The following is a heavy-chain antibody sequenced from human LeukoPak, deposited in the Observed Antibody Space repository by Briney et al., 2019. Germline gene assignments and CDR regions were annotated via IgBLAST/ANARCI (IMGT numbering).Heavy chain of an antibody. V-gene: IGHV3-15*01. CDR2: IKSKTDGGTA. Sequence: PGGSLRDSCADSGFSVSTNNMCWVRQAPGKGLEWVGRIKSKTDGGTADYAAPVKGRFTISRDDSKTTLFLQMNSLTTEDTAVYYCTSPGRNYDYYYSKDFWGQGTTVTVSS. J-gene: IGHJ6*02. CDR3: TSPGRNYDYYYSKDF. D-gene: IGHD1-1*01. CDR1: GFSVSTNN.